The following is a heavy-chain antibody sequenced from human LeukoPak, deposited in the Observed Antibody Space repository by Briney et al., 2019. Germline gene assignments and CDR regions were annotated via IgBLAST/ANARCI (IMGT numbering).Heavy chain of an antibody. Sequence: SETLSLTCTVSGGSISSYYWSWVRQPPGKGLEWVGYIYYSGSTNYTPSLKSRVTISVDTSKNQFSLKLSSVTAADTAVYYCARRAAPYGMDVWGQGTTVTVSS. J-gene: IGHJ6*02. CDR1: GGSISSYY. CDR2: IYYSGST. V-gene: IGHV4-59*08. CDR3: ARRAAPYGMDV. D-gene: IGHD6-25*01.